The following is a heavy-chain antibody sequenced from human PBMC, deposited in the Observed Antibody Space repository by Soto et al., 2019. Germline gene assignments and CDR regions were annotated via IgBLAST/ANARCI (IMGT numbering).Heavy chain of an antibody. Sequence: QVQLVQSGAEVQKPGSSVKVSCKASGGTFSSYTISWVRQAPGQGLEWMGRIIPILGIANYAQKFQGRVTITADKSTSTAYMELSSLRSEDTAVYYCARVGSSTSQDYWGQGTLVTVSS. CDR1: GGTFSSYT. J-gene: IGHJ4*02. D-gene: IGHD2-2*01. CDR2: IIPILGIA. CDR3: ARVGSSTSQDY. V-gene: IGHV1-69*02.